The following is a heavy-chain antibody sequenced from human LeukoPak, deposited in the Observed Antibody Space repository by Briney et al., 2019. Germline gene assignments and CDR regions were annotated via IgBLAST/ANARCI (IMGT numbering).Heavy chain of an antibody. CDR1: GYSFTSYW. D-gene: IGHD3-22*01. CDR2: IYPGDSDT. CDR3: ASQGYIVGYAFDI. J-gene: IGHJ3*02. Sequence: GESLKISCKGSGYSFTSYWIGWVRQLPGKGLEWMGIIYPGDSDTRYSPSFQGQVTISADKSISTAYLQWSSLKASDTAMYYCASQGYIVGYAFDIWGQGTMVTVSS. V-gene: IGHV5-51*01.